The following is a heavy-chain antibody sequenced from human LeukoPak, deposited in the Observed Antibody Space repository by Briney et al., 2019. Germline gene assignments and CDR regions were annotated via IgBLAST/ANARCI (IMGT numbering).Heavy chain of an antibody. J-gene: IGHJ4*02. CDR2: ISAYNGNT. D-gene: IGHD3-22*01. CDR1: GYTFTSYG. Sequence: ASVKVSCKASGYTFTSYGISWVRQAPGQGLEWMGWISAYNGNTNYAQKLQGRVTMTTDTSTSTAYMELRGLRSDDTAVYYCAREGSSNYYDSSGYFDYWGQGTLVTVSS. CDR3: AREGSSNYYDSSGYFDY. V-gene: IGHV1-18*01.